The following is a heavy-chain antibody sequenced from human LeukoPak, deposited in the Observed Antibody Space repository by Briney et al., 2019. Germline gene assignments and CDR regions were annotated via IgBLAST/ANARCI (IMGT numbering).Heavy chain of an antibody. CDR3: VRDTPTPGTRYFPY. CDR1: RFTLHRNY. D-gene: IGHD6-13*01. V-gene: IGHV3-66*01. Sequence: GVSESLPHAASRFTLHRNYMLWVREAPATGLEGVWVIYIGGSTYYADSVKGRFTISIDNSKNTLYLQMNSLRAEDTAVYYCVRDTPTPGTRYFPYWGQGTLVTVSS. CDR2: IYIGGST. J-gene: IGHJ4*02.